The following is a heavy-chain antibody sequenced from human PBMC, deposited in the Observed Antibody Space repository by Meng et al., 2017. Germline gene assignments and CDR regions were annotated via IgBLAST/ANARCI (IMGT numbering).Heavy chain of an antibody. CDR1: DYTLSLHV. J-gene: IGHJ4*02. D-gene: IGHD6-19*01. V-gene: IGHV1-18*01. CDR2: ISAYKDIP. CDR3: ARGGIAVSIDY. Sequence: QLVQCAGEVKKPGASVKGSCKASDYTLSLHVIRGVPQAPGQGLEELGYISAYKDIPNSAPKLQSRVTMTPDTSTGIAYMELSGLRSDGTAVYYCARGGIAVSIDYWGQGTLVTVSS.